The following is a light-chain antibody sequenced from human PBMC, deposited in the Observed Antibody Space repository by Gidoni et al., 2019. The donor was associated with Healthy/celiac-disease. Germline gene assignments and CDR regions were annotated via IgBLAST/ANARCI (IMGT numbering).Light chain of an antibody. CDR2: AVS. CDR3: SSYAGSTGV. Sequence: QSALTQPPSASGSPGQSVTISFTGTSSDVGGYNYVSWYQQHPGKAPKLLIYAVSKRPSGVPDRFSGSKSGNTASLTVSGLQAEDEADYYCSSYAGSTGVFGTGTKVTVL. J-gene: IGLJ1*01. V-gene: IGLV2-8*01. CDR1: SSDVGGYNY.